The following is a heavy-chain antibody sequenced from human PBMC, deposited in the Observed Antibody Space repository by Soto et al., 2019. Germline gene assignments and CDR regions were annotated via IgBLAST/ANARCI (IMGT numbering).Heavy chain of an antibody. Sequence: EVQLVESGGGLVQPGGSQRLSCAASGFSFSSFWMSWVRQAPGKGLEWVAAIKEDGSEKNYVDSVRGRFTISRDNAKNSLYLKMNSLRADDTAVYYCARDVIWGQGSLVTVSS. J-gene: IGHJ4*02. CDR3: ARDVI. CDR1: GFSFSSFW. V-gene: IGHV3-7*05. CDR2: IKEDGSEK.